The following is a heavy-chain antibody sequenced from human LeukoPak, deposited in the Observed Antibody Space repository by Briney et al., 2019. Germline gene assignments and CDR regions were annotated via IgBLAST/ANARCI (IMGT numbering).Heavy chain of an antibody. Sequence: SGGSLRLSCAASGFTFSSYWMSWVRQAPGKGLEWVSAISGSGGSTYYADSVKGRFTISRDNSKNTLYLQMNSLRAEDTAVYYCAKVGKPAARGLYYFDYWGQGTLVTVCS. D-gene: IGHD6-6*01. V-gene: IGHV3-23*01. J-gene: IGHJ4*02. CDR3: AKVGKPAARGLYYFDY. CDR2: ISGSGGST. CDR1: GFTFSSYW.